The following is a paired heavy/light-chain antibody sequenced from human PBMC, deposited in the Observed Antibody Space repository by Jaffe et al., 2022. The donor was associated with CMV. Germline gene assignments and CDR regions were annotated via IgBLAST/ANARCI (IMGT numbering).Heavy chain of an antibody. CDR2: IIPILGIA. CDR3: ARSLIAARPSGTHYYYYYYMDV. Sequence: QVQLVQSGAEVKKPGSSVKVSCKASGGTFSSYAISWVRQAPGQGLEWMGRIIPILGIANYAQKFQGRVTITADKSTSTAYMELSSLRSEDTAVYYCARSLIAARPSGTHYYYYYYMDVWGKGTTVTVSS. J-gene: IGHJ6*03. CDR1: GGTFSSYA. V-gene: IGHV1-69*09. D-gene: IGHD6-6*01.
Light chain of an antibody. J-gene: IGKJ1*01. Sequence: DIVMTQSPDSLAVSLGERATINCKSSQSVLYSSNNKNYLAWYQQKPGQPPKLLIYWASTRESGVPDRFSGSGSGTDFTLTISSLQAEDVAVYYCQQYYSTPVTFGQGTKVEIK. CDR1: QSVLYSSNNKNY. CDR2: WAS. CDR3: QQYYSTPVT. V-gene: IGKV4-1*01.